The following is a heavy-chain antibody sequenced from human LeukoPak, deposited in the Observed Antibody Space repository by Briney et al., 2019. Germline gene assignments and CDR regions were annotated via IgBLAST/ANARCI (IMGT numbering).Heavy chain of an antibody. CDR2: ISWNSGSI. V-gene: IGHV3-9*01. D-gene: IGHD6-13*01. Sequence: GRSLRLSCAASGFTFADYAMHWVRQAPGKGLEWVSGISWNSGSIGSADSVKGRFTISRANAKTSLYLQMNSLRAEDTALYYCVKDKGGEAGAGTWGGFDYWGQGTLVTVSS. CDR1: GFTFADYA. J-gene: IGHJ4*02. CDR3: VKDKGGEAGAGTWGGFDY.